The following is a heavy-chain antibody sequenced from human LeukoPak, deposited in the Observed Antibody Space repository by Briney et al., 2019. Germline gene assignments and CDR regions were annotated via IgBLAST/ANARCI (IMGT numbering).Heavy chain of an antibody. CDR3: AKDQVRSEYLYYYYYGMDV. V-gene: IGHV3-30*18. D-gene: IGHD1-14*01. J-gene: IGHJ6*04. Sequence: GGSLRLSCAASGFTFSSYGVHWVRQAPGKGLEWVAVISYDGSNKYYADSVKGRFTISRDNSKNTLYLQMNSLRAEDTAVYYCAKDQVRSEYLYYYYYGMDVWGKGTTVTVSS. CDR1: GFTFSSYG. CDR2: ISYDGSNK.